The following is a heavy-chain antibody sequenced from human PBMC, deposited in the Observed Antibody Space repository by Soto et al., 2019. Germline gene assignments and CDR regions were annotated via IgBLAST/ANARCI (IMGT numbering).Heavy chain of an antibody. Sequence: QVQLVQSGAEVKKPGASVKVSCKASGDTFTDYYIHWVRQAPGQGLEWMGTVNPSGGHTTYAQHFLGRMTMTRGTSSSTVYMELTSLTSEETGVYYCARGGHVVVVTAALDYWGQGTLVTVSS. CDR1: GDTFTDYY. CDR3: ARGGHVVVVTAALDY. V-gene: IGHV1-46*01. CDR2: VNPSGGHT. J-gene: IGHJ4*02. D-gene: IGHD2-21*02.